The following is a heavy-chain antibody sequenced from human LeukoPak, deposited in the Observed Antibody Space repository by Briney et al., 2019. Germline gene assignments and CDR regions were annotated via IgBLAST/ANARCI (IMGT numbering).Heavy chain of an antibody. D-gene: IGHD1-26*01. CDR3: ARDRWELLSDDAFDI. Sequence: PGGALRLSCAASGFTFSSYGMHWVRQAPGKGLEWVAVIWYDGSNKYYAESVKGRFTISRDNSKNTLYLQMNSLRAEDTAVYYCARDRWELLSDDAFDIWGQGTMVTVSS. J-gene: IGHJ3*02. CDR1: GFTFSSYG. CDR2: IWYDGSNK. V-gene: IGHV3-33*01.